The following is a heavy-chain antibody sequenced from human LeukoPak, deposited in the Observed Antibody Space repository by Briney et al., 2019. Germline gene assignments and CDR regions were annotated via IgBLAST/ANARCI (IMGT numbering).Heavy chain of an antibody. V-gene: IGHV3-21*04. J-gene: IGHJ6*02. CDR2: ISSSSSSI. CDR3: ATYTHWVAGDV. CDR1: GFTFNSYS. D-gene: IGHD3-16*01. Sequence: GGSLRLSCAASGFTFNSYSMNWVRQAPGKGPEWVSSISSSSSSIYYADSVKGRFTISRDNAKNSLYLQMGSLRAEDTAVYYCATYTHWVAGDVWGQGTTVTVSS.